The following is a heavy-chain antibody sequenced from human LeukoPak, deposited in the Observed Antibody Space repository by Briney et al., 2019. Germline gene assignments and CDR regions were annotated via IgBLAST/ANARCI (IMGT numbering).Heavy chain of an antibody. CDR1: GFIFSGSD. D-gene: IGHD2-15*01. CDR3: TRQDCSGGSCSYVDY. J-gene: IGHJ4*02. CDR2: IRSKPSSYTT. Sequence: GGSLRLSCAASGFIFSGSDMHWVRQASGRGLEWVGLIRSKPSSYTTVYAASVKGRFTISRDDSKNTAYLQMNSLKAEDTAVYYCTRQDCSGGSCSYVDYWGQGTLVTVSS. V-gene: IGHV3-73*01.